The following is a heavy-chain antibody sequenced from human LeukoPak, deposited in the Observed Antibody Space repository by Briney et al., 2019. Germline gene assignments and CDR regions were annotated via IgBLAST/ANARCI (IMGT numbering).Heavy chain of an antibody. D-gene: IGHD5-12*01. Sequence: SETLPLTCTVSGGSISSSSYYWGWIRQPPGKGLEWIGRIYYSGSTYYNPSLKSRVTISADTSKNQFSLKLSSVTAADTAVYYCARGYSGNDYGYYFDYWGQGNLVTVSS. V-gene: IGHV4-39*07. CDR2: IYYSGST. CDR1: GGSISSSSYY. J-gene: IGHJ4*02. CDR3: ARGYSGNDYGYYFDY.